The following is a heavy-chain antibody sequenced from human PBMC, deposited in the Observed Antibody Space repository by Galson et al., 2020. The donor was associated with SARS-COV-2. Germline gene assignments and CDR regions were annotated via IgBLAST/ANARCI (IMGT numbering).Heavy chain of an antibody. CDR1: GYSFTKYW. CDR3: TRRNMASSGTVGFDS. V-gene: IGHV5-51*01. CDR2: IYPGDSDT. D-gene: IGHD4-17*01. J-gene: IGHJ4*02. Sequence: HGESLKISCKASGYSFTKYWIGWVRQMPGKGLEWVGLIYPGDSDTRYSPSLQGQVTISADASTSTVYLQWSSLKASDSAMYYCTRRNMASSGTVGFDSWGQGALVTVS.